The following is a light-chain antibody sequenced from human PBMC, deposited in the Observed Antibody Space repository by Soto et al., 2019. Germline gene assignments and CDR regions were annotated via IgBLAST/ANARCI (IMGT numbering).Light chain of an antibody. Sequence: QSVVTQPASVSGSPGQSITISCTGTSRDVGGYNYVSWYQQHPGKAPKLMIYDVSNRPSGVSNRFSGSKSGNTASLTISGLQAEDEADYYCSSYTSSSIVVFGGGTKVTVL. V-gene: IGLV2-14*01. CDR1: SRDVGGYNY. CDR3: SSYTSSSIVV. J-gene: IGLJ2*01. CDR2: DVS.